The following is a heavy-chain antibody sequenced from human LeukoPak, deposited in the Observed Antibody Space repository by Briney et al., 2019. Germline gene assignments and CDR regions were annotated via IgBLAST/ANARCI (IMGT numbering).Heavy chain of an antibody. CDR1: GFTFSSYS. CDR3: ARESRSVGGMDV. D-gene: IGHD2-15*01. J-gene: IGHJ6*02. V-gene: IGHV3-21*01. CDR2: ISSSSSYI. Sequence: PGGSLRLSCAASGFTFSSYSMNWVRQAPGKGLEWVSAISSSSSYIYYADSVKGRFTISRDNAKNPLYLQMNSLRAEDTAVYYCARESRSVGGMDVWGQGTTVTVSS.